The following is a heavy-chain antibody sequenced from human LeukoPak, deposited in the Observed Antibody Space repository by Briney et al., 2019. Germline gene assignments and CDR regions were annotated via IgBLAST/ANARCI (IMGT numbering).Heavy chain of an antibody. CDR2: ISSSGSTI. J-gene: IGHJ4*02. CDR3: ARIVVTAMDY. Sequence: GGSLRLSCAASGFTFSSYEMNWVRQAPGKGLEWVSFISSSGSTIYYADSVKGRFTISRDNAKNSLYLQMSSLRADDTAVYYCARIVVTAMDYWGQGTLVTVSS. D-gene: IGHD2-21*02. CDR1: GFTFSSYE. V-gene: IGHV3-48*03.